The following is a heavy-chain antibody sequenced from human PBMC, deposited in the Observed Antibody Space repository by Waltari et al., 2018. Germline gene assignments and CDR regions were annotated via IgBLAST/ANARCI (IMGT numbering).Heavy chain of an antibody. J-gene: IGHJ5*02. D-gene: IGHD3-9*01. CDR3: ASLYYDILTGSGWFDP. Sequence: QLQLQESGPGLVKPSETLSLTCTVAGGPISSSSYYWGWIRPPPGKGLEWIGSIYYSGSTYYNPSLKSRVTISVDTSKNQFSLKLSSVTAADTAVYYCASLYYDILTGSGWFDPWGQGTLVTVSS. V-gene: IGHV4-39*01. CDR2: IYYSGST. CDR1: GGPISSSSYY.